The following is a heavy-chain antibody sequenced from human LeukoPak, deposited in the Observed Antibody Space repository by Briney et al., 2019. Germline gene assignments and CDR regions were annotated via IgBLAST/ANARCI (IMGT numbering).Heavy chain of an antibody. CDR1: GFTFRSYA. CDR3: AKGSSGSFYSHFDY. J-gene: IGHJ4*02. V-gene: IGHV3-23*01. D-gene: IGHD3-10*01. CDR2: ISGSGDST. Sequence: GGSLRLSCAASGFTFRSYAMNWVRQAPGKGLEWVSAISGSGDSTYYADSVKGRFTISRDNSKNTLYLQMNSLRAEDTAVYYCAKGSSGSFYSHFDYWGQGTLVTVSS.